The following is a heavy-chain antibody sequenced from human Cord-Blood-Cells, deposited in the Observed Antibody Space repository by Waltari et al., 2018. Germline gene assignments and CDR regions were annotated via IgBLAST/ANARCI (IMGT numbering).Heavy chain of an antibody. CDR1: GGSISSSSYY. D-gene: IGHD3-10*01. Sequence: QLQLQESGPGLVKPSETLSLTCTVSGGSISSSSYYWGWIRQPPGKGLEWIGSIYYSGSTNYNPSLKSRVTISVDTSKNQFSLKLSSVTAADTAVYYCARLRKVRGVNDAFDIWGQGTMVTVSS. CDR3: ARLRKVRGVNDAFDI. J-gene: IGHJ3*02. V-gene: IGHV4-39*01. CDR2: IYYSGST.